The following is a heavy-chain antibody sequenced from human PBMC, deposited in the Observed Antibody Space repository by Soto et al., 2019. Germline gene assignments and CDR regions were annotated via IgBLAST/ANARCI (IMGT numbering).Heavy chain of an antibody. D-gene: IGHD3-22*01. V-gene: IGHV3-33*01. CDR2: IWYDGSNK. CDR3: ARSSRRLLTKNWFDP. J-gene: IGHJ5*02. CDR1: GFTFSSYG. Sequence: GGSLRLSCAACGFTFSSYGVHWVRQAPGKGLEWVAVIWYDGSNKYYADSVKGRFTISRDNSKNTLYLQMNSLRAEDTAVYYCARSSRRLLTKNWFDPWGQGTLVTVSS.